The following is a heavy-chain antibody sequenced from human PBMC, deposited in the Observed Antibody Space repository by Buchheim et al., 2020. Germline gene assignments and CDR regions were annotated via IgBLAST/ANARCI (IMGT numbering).Heavy chain of an antibody. Sequence: QVQLQESGPGLVKTSQTLSLTCTVSGDSISSGDYCCTWVRQHPGKGLEWIGYLYYSGNTYYNPSLKSRVTISVDTSRNPFSLKLSSVTAADTAVYYCARRSTSGNFDYWGQGTL. CDR3: ARRSTSGNFDY. V-gene: IGHV4-31*03. CDR1: GDSISSGDYC. J-gene: IGHJ4*02. CDR2: LYYSGNT. D-gene: IGHD6-13*01.